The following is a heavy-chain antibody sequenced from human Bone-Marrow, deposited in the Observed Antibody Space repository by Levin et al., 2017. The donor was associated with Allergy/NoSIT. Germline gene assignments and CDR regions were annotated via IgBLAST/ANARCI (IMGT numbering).Heavy chain of an antibody. CDR1: GFTFSSYG. Sequence: GESLKISCAASGFTFSSYGMHWVRQAPGKGLEWVAVIWYDGSNKYYADSVKGRFTISRDNSKNTLYLQMNSLRAEDTAVYYCARAPYGDQYYDYYMDVWGKGTTVTVSS. CDR2: IWYDGSNK. D-gene: IGHD4-17*01. J-gene: IGHJ6*03. V-gene: IGHV3-33*01. CDR3: ARAPYGDQYYDYYMDV.